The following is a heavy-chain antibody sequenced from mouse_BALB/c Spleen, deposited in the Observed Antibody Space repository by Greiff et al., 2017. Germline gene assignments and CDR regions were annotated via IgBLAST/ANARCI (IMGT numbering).Heavy chain of an antibody. V-gene: IGHV1-14*01. J-gene: IGHJ2*01. CDR2: ITPYNDGT. CDR3: ARGGLRLRGYCDY. Sequence: VQLQQSGPELVKPGASVKMSCKASGYTFTSYVMHWVKQKPGQGLEWIGYITPYNDGTKYNEKFNGKATLTSDKSSSTAYMELSSLTSEDSAVYYCARGGLRLRGYCDYWGQGTTLTGSA. D-gene: IGHD1-2*01. CDR1: GYTFTSYV.